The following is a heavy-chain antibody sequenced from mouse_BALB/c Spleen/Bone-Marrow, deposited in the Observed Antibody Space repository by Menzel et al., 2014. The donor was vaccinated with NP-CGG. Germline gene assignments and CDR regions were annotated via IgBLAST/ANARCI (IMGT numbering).Heavy chain of an antibody. CDR3: TRGGNWEDFDY. D-gene: IGHD4-1*01. V-gene: IGHV5-17*02. J-gene: IGHJ2*01. CDR2: ISSGSSTI. CDR1: GFTFSSFG. Sequence: EVKLQESGGGLVQPGGSRKLSCAASGFTFSSFGMHWVRQAPERGLEWVVYISSGSSTIFYADTVKGRFTISRDNPKNTLFLQMTSLRSEDTAMYYCTRGGNWEDFDYWGQGTTLTVSS.